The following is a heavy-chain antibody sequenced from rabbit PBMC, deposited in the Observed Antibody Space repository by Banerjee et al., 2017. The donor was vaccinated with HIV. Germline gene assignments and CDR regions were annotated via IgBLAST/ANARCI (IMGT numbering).Heavy chain of an antibody. D-gene: IGHD6-1*01. CDR3: ARDRTDYIGYGHSSL. J-gene: IGHJ4*01. Sequence: QSLEESGGGLVQPGGSLKLSCKASGFDFSNYWMSWVRQAPGKGLEWIGYIYIGDGSTYYASWVNGRFTISSHNAQNTLYLQLNSLTAADTATYFCARDRTDYIGYGHSSLWGPGTLVTVS. V-gene: IGHV1S7*01. CDR2: IYIGDGST. CDR1: GFDFSNYW.